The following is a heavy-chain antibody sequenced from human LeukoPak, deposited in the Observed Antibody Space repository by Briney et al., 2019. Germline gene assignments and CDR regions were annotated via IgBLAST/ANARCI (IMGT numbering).Heavy chain of an antibody. J-gene: IGHJ4*02. CDR3: AGDREYYDSSGYYNFDY. Sequence: PGGSLRLSCAASGFTFSSYAMHWVRQAPGKGLEWVAVISYDGSNKYYADSVKGRFTISRDNSKNTLYLQMNSLRAEDTAVYYCAGDREYYDSSGYYNFDYWGQGTLVTVSS. V-gene: IGHV3-30-3*01. CDR2: ISYDGSNK. D-gene: IGHD3-22*01. CDR1: GFTFSSYA.